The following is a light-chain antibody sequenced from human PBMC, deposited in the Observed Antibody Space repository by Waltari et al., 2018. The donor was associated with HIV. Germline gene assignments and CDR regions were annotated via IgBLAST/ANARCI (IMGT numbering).Light chain of an antibody. CDR3: QQLNSYPPFFT. V-gene: IGKV1-9*01. CDR2: AAS. Sequence: DIQLTQSPSFLSASVGDRVTITCRASQGISSYLAWYQQKPGKAPKLLIYAASTLQSGIPSRLSGSGSGTEFTLTISSLQPEDVATYYCQQLNSYPPFFTFGPGTKVHIK. J-gene: IGKJ3*01. CDR1: QGISSY.